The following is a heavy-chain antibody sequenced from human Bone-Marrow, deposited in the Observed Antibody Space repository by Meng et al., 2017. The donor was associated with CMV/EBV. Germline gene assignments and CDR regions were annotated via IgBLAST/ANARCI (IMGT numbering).Heavy chain of an antibody. Sequence: ASVKVSCKASGYTFTSYGISWVRQALGQGLEWMGWISAYNGNTNYAQKLQGRVTMTTDTSTSTAYMELRSLRSDDTAVYYCAREDWSYYDFWSGYSGLDAFDIWGQGTMVTVSS. D-gene: IGHD3-3*01. J-gene: IGHJ3*02. CDR3: AREDWSYYDFWSGYSGLDAFDI. V-gene: IGHV1-18*01. CDR2: ISAYNGNT. CDR1: GYTFTSYG.